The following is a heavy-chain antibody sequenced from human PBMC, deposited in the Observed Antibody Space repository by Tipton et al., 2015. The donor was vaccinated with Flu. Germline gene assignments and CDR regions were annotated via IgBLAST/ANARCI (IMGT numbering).Heavy chain of an antibody. Sequence: LRLSCTVSGGAITGHSWNWIRQPVGKSLEWIGRVSTTKRTDYNPSLKSRVTMSVDMSTNQFSLTLISVSAADTAVYYCVRVDYDNSWTLFDFWGRGILVTVSS. V-gene: IGHV4-4*07. CDR3: VRVDYDNSWTLFDF. CDR2: VSTTKRT. CDR1: GGAITGHS. D-gene: IGHD3-22*01. J-gene: IGHJ4*02.